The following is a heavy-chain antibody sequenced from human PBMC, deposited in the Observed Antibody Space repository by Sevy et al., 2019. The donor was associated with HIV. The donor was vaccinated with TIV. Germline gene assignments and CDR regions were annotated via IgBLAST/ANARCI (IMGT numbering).Heavy chain of an antibody. D-gene: IGHD2-8*01. V-gene: IGHV3-74*01. CDR3: TRDMYGIDY. CDR2: VDNDGSGT. J-gene: IGHJ4*02. CDR1: GFTFTNYW. Sequence: GGSLRLSCAASGFTFTNYWMHWVRQAPGKGLVWVSRVDNDGSGTNYADSVKGRFTISRDNAKNTVYLKMNGRRAEDTAVYYCTRDMYGIDYWGQGTLVTVSS.